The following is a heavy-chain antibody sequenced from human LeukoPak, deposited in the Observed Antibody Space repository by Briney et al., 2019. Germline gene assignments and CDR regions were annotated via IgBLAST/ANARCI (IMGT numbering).Heavy chain of an antibody. D-gene: IGHD3-10*01. Sequence: PGGSLRLSCAASGFTFSTYAMNWVRQAPGKGLEWVAVISDDGRHNYYADSVKGRFTISRDNSKNTLYLQMNSLRAEDTAVYYCARDRASVIRGVIIPPVGRYFDSWGQGTLVIVSS. CDR2: ISDDGRHN. CDR3: ARDRASVIRGVIIPPVGRYFDS. V-gene: IGHV3-30*04. J-gene: IGHJ4*02. CDR1: GFTFSTYA.